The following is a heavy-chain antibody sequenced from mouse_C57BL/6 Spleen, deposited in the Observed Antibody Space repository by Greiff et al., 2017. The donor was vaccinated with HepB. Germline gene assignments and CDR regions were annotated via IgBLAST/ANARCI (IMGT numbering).Heavy chain of an antibody. Sequence: VQLQESGAELVRPGTSVKVSCKASGYAFTNYLIEWVKQRPGQGLEWIGVINPGSGGTNYNEKFKGKATLTADKSSSTAYMQLSSLTSEDSAVYFCARKAYYGNYSDYWGQGTTLTVSS. CDR2: INPGSGGT. CDR1: GYAFTNYL. CDR3: ARKAYYGNYSDY. D-gene: IGHD2-1*01. J-gene: IGHJ2*01. V-gene: IGHV1-54*01.